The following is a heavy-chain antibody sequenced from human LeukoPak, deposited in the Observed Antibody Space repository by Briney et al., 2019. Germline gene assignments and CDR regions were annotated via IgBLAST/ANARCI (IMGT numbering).Heavy chain of an antibody. V-gene: IGHV4-59*01. D-gene: IGHD3-22*01. Sequence: ETLSLTCTVSGGSISSYYWSWIRQPPGKGLEWIGYIYYSGSTNYNPSLKSRVTISVDTSKNQFSLKLSSVTAADAALYYCARSGTGLLRYYFDYWGQGTLITVSS. J-gene: IGHJ4*02. CDR1: GGSISSYY. CDR3: ARSGTGLLRYYFDY. CDR2: IYYSGST.